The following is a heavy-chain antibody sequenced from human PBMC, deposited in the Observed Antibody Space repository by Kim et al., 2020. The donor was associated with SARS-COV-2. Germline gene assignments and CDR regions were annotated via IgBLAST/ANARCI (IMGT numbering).Heavy chain of an antibody. CDR3: ARVGETTGYYFAY. CDR1: GITISNYW. D-gene: IGHD3-9*01. V-gene: IGHV3-74*01. J-gene: IGHJ4*02. Sequence: GGSLRLSCAASGITISNYWMHWARQAPGKGLVWVSRISSDGTSTSYADSVKGRFTISRDNARNTLFLQMNSLRDEDTAVYYCARVGETTGYYFAYWGQGVLVTVSS. CDR2: ISSDGTST.